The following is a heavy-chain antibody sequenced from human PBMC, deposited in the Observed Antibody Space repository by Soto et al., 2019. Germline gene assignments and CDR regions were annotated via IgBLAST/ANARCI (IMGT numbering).Heavy chain of an antibody. CDR3: ARERPSIAARRSRYYFDY. D-gene: IGHD6-6*01. CDR1: GDSVSSHSAA. Sequence: SQTLSLTCAISGDSVSSHSAAWNWNRQSPSRGLEWLGRTYYRSKWYNDYAVSVKSRITINPDTSKNQFSLQLNSVTPEDTAVYYCARERPSIAARRSRYYFDYWGQGTLVTVSS. V-gene: IGHV6-1*01. J-gene: IGHJ4*02. CDR2: TYYRSKWYN.